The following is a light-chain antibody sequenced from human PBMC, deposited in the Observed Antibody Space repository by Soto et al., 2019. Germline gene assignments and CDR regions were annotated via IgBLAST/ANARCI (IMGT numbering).Light chain of an antibody. V-gene: IGKV1-5*01. CDR1: QSISSW. CDR3: QQYKNYWT. Sequence: DIQMTQSPSTLSASVGDRVTITCRASQSISSWLAWYQQKPGKAPKLLIYDASSLESGVPSMFSGSGSATEFTLTISSLQPDDFATYYCQQYKNYWTFGQGTRVEIK. CDR2: DAS. J-gene: IGKJ1*01.